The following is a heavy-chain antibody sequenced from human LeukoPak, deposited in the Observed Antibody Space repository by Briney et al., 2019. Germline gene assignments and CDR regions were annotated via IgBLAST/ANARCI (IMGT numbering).Heavy chain of an antibody. V-gene: IGHV5-51*01. CDR1: GYSFTSYW. Sequence: GESLKISCKGSGYSFTSYWIGWVRQMPGKGLEWMGIIYPGDSDTRYSPSFQGQVTISADKSISTAYLQWSSLKASDTAMYYCARADYYYGGNSFGKGGFDYWGQGTLVTVSS. CDR2: IYPGDSDT. CDR3: ARADYYYGGNSFGKGGFDY. D-gene: IGHD4-23*01. J-gene: IGHJ4*02.